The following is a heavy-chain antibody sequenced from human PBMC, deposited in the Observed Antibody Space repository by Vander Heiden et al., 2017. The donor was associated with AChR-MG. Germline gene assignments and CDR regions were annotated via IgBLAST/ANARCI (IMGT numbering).Heavy chain of an antibody. CDR1: GFTVSSNY. J-gene: IGHJ3*02. D-gene: IGHD2-15*01. CDR3: ARTPDYSPRGGDNAFDI. CDR2: IYSGGST. Sequence: EVQLVESGGGLIQPGGSLRLSCAASGFTVSSNYMSWVRQAPGKGLEWVSVIYSGGSTYYADSVKGRFTISRDNSKNTLYLQMNSLRAEDTAVYYCARTPDYSPRGGDNAFDIWGQGTMVTVSS. V-gene: IGHV3-53*01.